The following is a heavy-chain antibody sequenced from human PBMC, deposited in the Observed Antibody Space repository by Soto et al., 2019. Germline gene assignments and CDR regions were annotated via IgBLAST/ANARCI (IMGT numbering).Heavy chain of an antibody. CDR3: ARGRTTAVTIDY. D-gene: IGHD4-17*01. Sequence: PSETLSLTCTVSGGSLSSYYWSWIRQPPGKGLEWVGYMYISGSANYNPSLKSRVTISVDMSQNQIALNLTSVTAADTAVYYCARGRTTAVTIDYWGQGTLVTVSS. CDR2: MYISGSA. J-gene: IGHJ4*02. V-gene: IGHV4-59*12. CDR1: GGSLSSYY.